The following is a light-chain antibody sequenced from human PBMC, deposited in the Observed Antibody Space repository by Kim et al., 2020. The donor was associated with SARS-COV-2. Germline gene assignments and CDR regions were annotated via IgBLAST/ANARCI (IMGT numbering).Light chain of an antibody. V-gene: IGKV3-15*01. CDR2: GAS. Sequence: VSPGERATVSCRTSQSISSNLAWYQQKPGQAPRLLIYGASTRAAGIPGRFSGSGSGTEFTLTISSLQSEDFAVYCCHQYNNWPPTFGQGTKVDIK. CDR3: HQYNNWPPT. CDR1: QSISSN. J-gene: IGKJ1*01.